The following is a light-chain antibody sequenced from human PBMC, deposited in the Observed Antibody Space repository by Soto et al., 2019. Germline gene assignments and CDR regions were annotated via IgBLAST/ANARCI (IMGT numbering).Light chain of an antibody. CDR3: QQYGSSPHT. CDR1: QSVSSSY. CDR2: GAS. V-gene: IGKV3-20*01. Sequence: EIVLTQSPGTLSLSPGERATLSCRASQSVSSSYLAWYQHKPGQAPRLLIYGASSKAPGIPDRFSGSGSGTDFTLTISRLEPEDFEVYCCQQYGSSPHTFGKGTKREIK. J-gene: IGKJ2*01.